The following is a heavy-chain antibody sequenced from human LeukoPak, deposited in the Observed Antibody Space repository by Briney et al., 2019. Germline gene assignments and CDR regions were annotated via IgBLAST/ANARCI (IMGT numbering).Heavy chain of an antibody. Sequence: ASVKVSCKASGYTFTGYYMHWVRQAPGQGLEWMGWINPNSGGINYAQKFQGRVTMTRDTSISTAYMELSRLRSDDTAVYYCARGASRVVPAAIGVWGQGTLVTVSS. V-gene: IGHV1-2*02. CDR2: INPNSGGI. J-gene: IGHJ4*02. CDR1: GYTFTGYY. CDR3: ARGASRVVPAAIGV. D-gene: IGHD2-2*01.